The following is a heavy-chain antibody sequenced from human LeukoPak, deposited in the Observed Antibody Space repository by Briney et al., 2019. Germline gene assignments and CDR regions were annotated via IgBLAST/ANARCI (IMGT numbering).Heavy chain of an antibody. CDR1: GGSIRSYS. D-gene: IGHD3-10*01. J-gene: IGHJ6*02. CDR2: IYTSGST. V-gene: IGHV4-4*07. Sequence: SETLSLTCTVSGGSIRSYSWSWIRQPAGKGLEWIGRIYTSGSTNYNPSLKSRVTISVDTSKNQFSLKLNSVTPEDTAVYYCARARLQLWFGELYYYGMDVWGQGTTVTVSS. CDR3: ARARLQLWFGELYYYGMDV.